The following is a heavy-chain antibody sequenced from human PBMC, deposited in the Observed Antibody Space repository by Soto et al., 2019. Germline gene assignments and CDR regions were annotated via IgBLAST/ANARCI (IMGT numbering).Heavy chain of an antibody. CDR1: GFTFSSYW. J-gene: IGHJ3*02. D-gene: IGHD2-2*01. V-gene: IGHV3-7*03. Sequence: GGSLRLSCAASGFTFSSYWMSWVRQAPGKGLEWVANIKQDGSEKYYVDSVKGRFTISRDNAKNSLYLQMNSLRAEDTAVYYCARGYAVYCSSTSCYSIAGAFDIWGQGTMVTVSS. CDR3: ARGYAVYCSSTSCYSIAGAFDI. CDR2: IKQDGSEK.